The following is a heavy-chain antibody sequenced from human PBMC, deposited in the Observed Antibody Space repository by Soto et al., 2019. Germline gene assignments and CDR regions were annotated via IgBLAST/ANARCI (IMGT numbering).Heavy chain of an antibody. V-gene: IGHV4-34*01. CDR1: GGSFSGYY. D-gene: IGHD6-13*01. Sequence: SETLSLTCAVYGGSFSGYYWSWIRQPPGKGLEWIGEINHSGSTNYNPSLKSRVTISVDTSKNQFSLKLSSVTAADTAVYYCARGGLVDTAMAGSYSSSWYFAPPYNWFDPWGQGTLVTVSS. J-gene: IGHJ5*02. CDR2: INHSGST. CDR3: ARGGLVDTAMAGSYSSSWYFAPPYNWFDP.